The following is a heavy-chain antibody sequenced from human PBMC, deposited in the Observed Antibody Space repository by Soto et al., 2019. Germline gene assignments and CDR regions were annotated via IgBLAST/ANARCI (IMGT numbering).Heavy chain of an antibody. CDR3: AKLAIAAAANDAFDI. V-gene: IGHV3-30*18. CDR1: GFTFSSYG. J-gene: IGHJ3*02. D-gene: IGHD6-13*01. Sequence: GRSLRLSCAASGFTFSSYGMHWVRQAPGKGLEWVAVISYDGSNKYYADSVKGRFTISRDNSKNTLYLQMNSLRAEDTAVYYCAKLAIAAAANDAFDIWGQGTMVTGSS. CDR2: ISYDGSNK.